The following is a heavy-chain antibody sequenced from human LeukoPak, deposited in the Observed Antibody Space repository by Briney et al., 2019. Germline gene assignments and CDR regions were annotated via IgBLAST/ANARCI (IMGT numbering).Heavy chain of an antibody. CDR3: ATESCSSTSCYSLDY. CDR1: GYTLTELS. CDR2: FDPEDGET. V-gene: IGHV1-24*01. J-gene: IGHJ4*02. D-gene: IGHD2-2*02. Sequence: ASVKVSCKVSGYTLTELSMHWVRQAPGKGIEWMGGFDPEDGETIYAQKFQGRVTMTEDTSTDTAYMELSSLRSEDTAVYYCATESCSSTSCYSLDYWGQGTLVTVSS.